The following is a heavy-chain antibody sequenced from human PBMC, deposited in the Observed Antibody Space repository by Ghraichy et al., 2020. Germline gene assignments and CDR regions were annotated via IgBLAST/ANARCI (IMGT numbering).Heavy chain of an antibody. CDR1: GVSFSGYS. CDR2: INHSGST. Sequence: SETLSLTCAVYGVSFSGYSWSWIRQPPGKGLEWIGEINHSGSTTYNPSLKSRVTRSVDTSKNQFSLKLSSVTAADTAAYYCARGVALRRYSSRWYEYNWNGARTMDYWFDPWGQGTLVTVSS. D-gene: IGHD6-13*01. V-gene: IGHV4-34*01. CDR3: ARGVALRRYSSRWYEYNWNGARTMDYWFDP. J-gene: IGHJ5*02.